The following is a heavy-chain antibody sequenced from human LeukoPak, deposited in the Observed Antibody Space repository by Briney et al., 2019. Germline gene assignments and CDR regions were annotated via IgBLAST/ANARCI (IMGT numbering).Heavy chain of an antibody. D-gene: IGHD4-17*01. CDR1: GGSIIASY. V-gene: IGHV4-59*01. Sequence: SETLSLTCTVSGGSIIASYLSWVRQPPGKGLEWIAYMYNSGSTKYYPSLESRATISIDTSKNQFSLKLSSLNAADTAIYYCARGIESYGDYGYWGQGILVTVSS. CDR2: MYNSGST. CDR3: ARGIESYGDYGY. J-gene: IGHJ4*02.